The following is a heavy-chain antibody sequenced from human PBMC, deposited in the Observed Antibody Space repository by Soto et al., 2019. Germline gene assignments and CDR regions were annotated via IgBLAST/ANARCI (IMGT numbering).Heavy chain of an antibody. V-gene: IGHV1-18*01. J-gene: IGHJ4*02. CDR1: GYTFTSYG. CDR2: ISAYNGNT. D-gene: IGHD5-12*01. Sequence: EASVKVSCKASGYTFTSYGISWVRQAPGQGLEWMGWISAYNGNTNYAQKLQGRVTMTTDTSTSTAYMELRSLRSDDTAVYYCARNFYSGYPPCPYYWGQGTLVTVSS. CDR3: ARNFYSGYPPCPYY.